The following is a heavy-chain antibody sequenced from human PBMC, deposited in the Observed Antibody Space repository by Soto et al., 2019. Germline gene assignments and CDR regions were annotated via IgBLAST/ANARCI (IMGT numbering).Heavy chain of an antibody. J-gene: IGHJ3*02. D-gene: IGHD3-10*01. Sequence: QLQLQESGSGLVKPSQTLSLTCAVSGGSISSGGYSWSWIRQPPGKGLEWIGYIYHSGSTYYNPSLKSRVTISVDRSKNQFSLKLSSVTAADTAVYYCASTKGWFGVDAFDIWGQGTMVTASS. CDR3: ASTKGWFGVDAFDI. V-gene: IGHV4-30-2*01. CDR2: IYHSGST. CDR1: GGSISSGGYS.